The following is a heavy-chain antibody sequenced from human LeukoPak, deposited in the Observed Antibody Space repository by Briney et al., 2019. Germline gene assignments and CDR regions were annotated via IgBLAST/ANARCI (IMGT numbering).Heavy chain of an antibody. J-gene: IGHJ6*02. CDR3: AKDMGSSGWYPYYYYYYGMDV. CDR1: GFTFDDYA. CDR2: ISGDGGST. V-gene: IGHV3-43*02. Sequence: PGGSLRLSCAASGFTFDDYAMHWVRQAPGKGLEWASLISGDGGSTYYADSVKGRFTISRDNSKNSLYLQMNSLRTEDTALYYCAKDMGSSGWYPYYYYYYGMDVWGQGTTVTVSS. D-gene: IGHD6-19*01.